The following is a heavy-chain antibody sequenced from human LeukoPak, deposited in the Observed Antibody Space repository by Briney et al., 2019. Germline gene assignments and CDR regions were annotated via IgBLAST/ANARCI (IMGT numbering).Heavy chain of an antibody. CDR1: GFALSSHW. CDR2: IKEDGTET. Sequence: GGSLRLSCAASGFALSSHWMTWVRQVPGKGLEWVANIKEDGTETYYVDSVKGRFTISRDNAKNSLYLQMNSLGVEDTAVYYCAKEGRSLQTYWGQGTLVTVSS. V-gene: IGHV3-7*03. J-gene: IGHJ4*02. D-gene: IGHD5-24*01. CDR3: AKEGRSLQTY.